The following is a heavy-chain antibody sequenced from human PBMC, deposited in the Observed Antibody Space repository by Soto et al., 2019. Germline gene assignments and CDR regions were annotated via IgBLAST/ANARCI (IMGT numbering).Heavy chain of an antibody. V-gene: IGHV3-11*01. J-gene: IGHJ5*02. CDR3: ARDEFGYDPYNWFDP. CDR1: GFTFSDYY. D-gene: IGHD5-12*01. Sequence: GGSLRLSCAASGFTFSDYYMSWIRQAPGKGLEWVSYISSSGSTIYYADSVKGRFTISRDNAKNSLYLQMNSLRAEDTAVYYCARDEFGYDPYNWFDPWGQGTLVTVSS. CDR2: ISSSGSTI.